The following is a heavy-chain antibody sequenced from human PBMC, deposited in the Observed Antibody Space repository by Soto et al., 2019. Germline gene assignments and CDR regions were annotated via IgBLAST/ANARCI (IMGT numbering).Heavy chain of an antibody. D-gene: IGHD1-1*01. Sequence: QITLKESGPTLVKPTQTLTLTCTFSGFSLSTRGVGVGWIRQTPGKALEWLAVIYWDDDKRYSPSLESRLSITKDTSKNQVVLAMTNMDPLDTATYFCAHRRATTFDYWGQGTLVTVSS. CDR1: GFSLSTRGVG. CDR3: AHRRATTFDY. CDR2: IYWDDDK. V-gene: IGHV2-5*02. J-gene: IGHJ4*02.